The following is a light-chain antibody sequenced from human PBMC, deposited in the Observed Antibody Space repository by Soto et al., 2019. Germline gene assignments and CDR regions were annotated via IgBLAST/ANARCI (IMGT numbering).Light chain of an antibody. V-gene: IGKV1-5*03. CDR3: QQHNSPPYT. Sequence: DIQMTQSPSTLSASVGDRVIITCRASQSINKWLAWYQQKAGKAPKLLIYEASSLQSGVPSRFSGSRSVTEFTLTINSLQPDDFATYCCQQHNSPPYTFGPGTKVDIK. J-gene: IGKJ3*01. CDR2: EAS. CDR1: QSINKW.